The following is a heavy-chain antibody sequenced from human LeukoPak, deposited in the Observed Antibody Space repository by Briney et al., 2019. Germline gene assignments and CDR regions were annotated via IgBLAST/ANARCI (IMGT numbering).Heavy chain of an antibody. CDR3: AXAXSSGRRFDY. CDR2: INPSGGSTT. CDR1: GYTFTNYY. J-gene: IGHJ4*02. Sequence: ASVKVSCKASGYTFTNYYMHWVRQAPGQGLEWMGIINPSGGSTTSYAQKFQGRVTMTRDTSTSTVDMELSRLTSEDTAVYYCAXAXSSGRRFDYXGQGTLVTVSS. V-gene: IGHV1-46*01. D-gene: IGHD3-22*01.